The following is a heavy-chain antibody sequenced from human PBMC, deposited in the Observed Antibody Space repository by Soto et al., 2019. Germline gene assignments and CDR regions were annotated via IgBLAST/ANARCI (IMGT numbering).Heavy chain of an antibody. CDR2: IYHSGST. J-gene: IGHJ5*02. V-gene: IGHV4-38-2*01. CDR3: ARLIVVVVAATQGWFDP. CDR1: GYFLSSGSY. D-gene: IGHD2-15*01. Sequence: SETLSLTCSVSGYFLSSGSYWGWIRQPPGKGPEWIASIYHSGSTYYNPSLKSRVTISVDTSKNQFSLKLSSVTAADTAVYYCARLIVVVVAATQGWFDPWGQGTLVTVSS.